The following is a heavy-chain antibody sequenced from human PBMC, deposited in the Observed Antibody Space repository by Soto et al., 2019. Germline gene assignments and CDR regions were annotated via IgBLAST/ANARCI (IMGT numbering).Heavy chain of an antibody. V-gene: IGHV3-23*01. CDR2: ISGSGGST. CDR1: GFTFSSYA. CDR3: ASSGYSSGWYPSDYFDY. J-gene: IGHJ4*02. D-gene: IGHD6-19*01. Sequence: GGSLRLSCAASGFTFSSYAMSWVRQAPGKGLEWVSAISGSGGSTYYADSVKGRFTISRDNSKNTLYLQMNSLRAEDTAVYYCASSGYSSGWYPSDYFDYWGQGTLVTVSS.